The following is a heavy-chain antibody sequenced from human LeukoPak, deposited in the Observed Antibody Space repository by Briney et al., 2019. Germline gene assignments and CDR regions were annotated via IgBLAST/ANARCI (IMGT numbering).Heavy chain of an antibody. CDR2: INRDDNTT. J-gene: IGHJ6*03. CDR1: GFMFSSYW. V-gene: IGHV3-74*01. D-gene: IGHD6-13*01. Sequence: PGGSLRLSCAASGFMFSSYWMHWVRQAPGKGLVWVSRINRDDNTTTYADSVKGRFTISRDNAKNTLYLQMNSLRAEDTAVYYCARDGTSSSGWYGTSYYYYYMDVWGTGTSVTVSS. CDR3: ARDGTSSSGWYGTSYYYYYMDV.